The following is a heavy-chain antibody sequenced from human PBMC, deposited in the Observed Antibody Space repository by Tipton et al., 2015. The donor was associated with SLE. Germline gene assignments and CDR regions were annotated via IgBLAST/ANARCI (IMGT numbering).Heavy chain of an antibody. J-gene: IGHJ4*02. Sequence: TLSLTCAVYGGSFSGSYWSWIRQPPGKGLEWIGEINHSGSTNYNPSLKSRVTISVDTSKNQFSLKLSSVTAADTAVYYCARRGRRYDSSGYYSYYFDYWGQGTLVTVFS. CDR2: INHSGST. V-gene: IGHV4-34*01. CDR3: ARRGRRYDSSGYYSYYFDY. D-gene: IGHD3-22*01. CDR1: GGSFSGSY.